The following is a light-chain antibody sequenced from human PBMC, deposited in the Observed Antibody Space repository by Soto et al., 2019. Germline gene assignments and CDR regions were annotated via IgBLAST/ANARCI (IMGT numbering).Light chain of an antibody. CDR1: SSDVGRYNY. CDR3: SSYTRSGTRV. J-gene: IGLJ1*01. CDR2: DVS. Sequence: QSALTQPASVSGSPGQSITISCTGTSSDVGRYNYVSWYQQHPGKAPKLMIHDVSNRPSGVSNRFSGSKSGNTASLTISGLQAEDEADYYCSSYTRSGTRVFGTGTKVTVL. V-gene: IGLV2-14*01.